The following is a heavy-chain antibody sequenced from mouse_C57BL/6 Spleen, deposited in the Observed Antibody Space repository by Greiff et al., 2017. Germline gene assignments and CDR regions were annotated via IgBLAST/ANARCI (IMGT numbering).Heavy chain of an antibody. Sequence: QVQLQQPGTELVKPGASVKLSCKASGYTFTSYWMHWVKQRPGQGLEWIGNINPSNGGTNYNEKFKSKATLTVDNSSSTASMQLSSLTSEDSAVYYCARADYDDGWYFDVWGTGTTVTVSS. CDR1: GYTFTSYW. V-gene: IGHV1-53*01. J-gene: IGHJ1*03. CDR3: ARADYDDGWYFDV. CDR2: INPSNGGT. D-gene: IGHD2-4*01.